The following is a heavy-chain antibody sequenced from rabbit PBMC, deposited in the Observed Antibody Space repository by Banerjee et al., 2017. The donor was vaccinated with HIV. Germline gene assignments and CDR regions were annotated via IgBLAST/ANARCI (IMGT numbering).Heavy chain of an antibody. D-gene: IGHD8-1*01. CDR1: GFSLSNYA. CDR2: IGGTSGST. J-gene: IGHJ2*01. CDR3: ARAGSNYATGAFDP. Sequence: QSLEESGGDLVKPGASLTLTCTASGFSLSNYAMCWVRQAPGKGLEWIACIGGTSGSTYYASWAKGRFTISKTSSTTVTLQMTSLTAADTATYFCARAGSNYATGAFDPWGPGTLV. V-gene: IGHV1S40*01.